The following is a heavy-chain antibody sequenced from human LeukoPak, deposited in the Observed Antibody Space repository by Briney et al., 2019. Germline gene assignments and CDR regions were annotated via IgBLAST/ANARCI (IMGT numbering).Heavy chain of an antibody. CDR1: GFTFSSYS. Sequence: PGGSLRLSCAASGFTFSSYSMNWVRQAPGKGLEWVSSISSGSSYKYYGGSVKGRFTISRDNAKNSLYLQMDSLRAEDTAVYYCARGAETIFFVEGESHWFDPWGQGTLVTVSS. CDR3: ARGAETIFFVEGESHWFDP. J-gene: IGHJ5*02. V-gene: IGHV3-21*01. D-gene: IGHD3-9*01. CDR2: ISSGSSYK.